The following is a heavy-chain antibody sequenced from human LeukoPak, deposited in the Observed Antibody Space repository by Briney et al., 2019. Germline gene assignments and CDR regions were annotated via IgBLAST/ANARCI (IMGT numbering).Heavy chain of an antibody. V-gene: IGHV1-18*01. CDR1: GYTFTSYG. D-gene: IGHD3-22*01. CDR3: ARLFGIAVSGYYPDY. J-gene: IGHJ4*02. CDR2: ISAYNGNT. Sequence: GALVKVSCKASGYTFTSYGISWVRQAPGQGLEWMGWISAYNGNTNYAQKLQGRVTMTTDTSTSTAYMELRSLRSDDTAVYYCARLFGIAVSGYYPDYWGQGTLVTVSS.